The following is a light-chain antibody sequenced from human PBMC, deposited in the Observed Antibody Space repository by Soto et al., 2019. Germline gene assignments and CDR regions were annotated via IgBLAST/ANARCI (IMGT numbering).Light chain of an antibody. CDR2: GAS. J-gene: IGKJ1*01. V-gene: IGKV3-15*01. CDR1: QSISTK. Sequence: IVMTQSPATLSVSPGGRATLSCRASQSISTKLAWYQQKPGQAPRHLIYGASTRAPGIPVRFSGSGSGTEFTLTITSLQSEDFAVYYCQQYNNWPLWTFGQGTKVDIK. CDR3: QQYNNWPLWT.